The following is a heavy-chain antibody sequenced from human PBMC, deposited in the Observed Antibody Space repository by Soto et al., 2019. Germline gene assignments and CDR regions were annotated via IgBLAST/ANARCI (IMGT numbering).Heavy chain of an antibody. V-gene: IGHV4-31*03. CDR3: ARDSGPADSSGYNWFDP. Sequence: PSETLSLTCTVSGGSISSGGYYWSWIRQHPGKGLEWIGYIYYSGSTYYNPSLKSRVTISVDTSKNQFSLKLSSVTAADTAVYYCARDSGPADSSGYNWFDPWGQGTLVTVSS. J-gene: IGHJ5*02. CDR1: GGSISSGGYY. CDR2: IYYSGST. D-gene: IGHD3-22*01.